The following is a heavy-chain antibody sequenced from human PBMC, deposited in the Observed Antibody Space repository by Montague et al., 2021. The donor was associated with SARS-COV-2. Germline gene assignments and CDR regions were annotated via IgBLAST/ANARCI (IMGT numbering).Heavy chain of an antibody. J-gene: IGHJ4*02. CDR3: ARGIDPAGTYYLPY. Sequence: SETLSLTCSVSGGSIGSYYWSWLRQPPGKGLEWIGHIHYSGSNTYHPSFKSRVTISIDTPKNQFSLKLRSVTAADTAVYYCARGIDPAGTYYLPYWGQGTLVTVSP. CDR2: IHYSGSN. D-gene: IGHD3-10*01. V-gene: IGHV4-59*01. CDR1: GGSIGSYY.